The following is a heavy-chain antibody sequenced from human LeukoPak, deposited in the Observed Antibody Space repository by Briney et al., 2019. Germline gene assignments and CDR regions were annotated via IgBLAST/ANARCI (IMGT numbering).Heavy chain of an antibody. V-gene: IGHV4-59*08. CDR3: ARILLWFGESINPYYFDY. CDR1: GGSIRGYY. J-gene: IGHJ4*02. D-gene: IGHD3-10*01. CDR2: IYYSGIT. Sequence: SETLSLTCTVSGGSIRGYYWSWIRQPPGKGLEYIGYIYYSGITNYNPSLKSRVTISVDTSKNQFSLKLSSVTAADTAVYYCARILLWFGESINPYYFDYWGQGTLVTVSS.